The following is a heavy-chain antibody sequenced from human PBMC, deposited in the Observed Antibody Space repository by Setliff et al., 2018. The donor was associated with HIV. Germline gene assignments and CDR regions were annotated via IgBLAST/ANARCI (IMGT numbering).Heavy chain of an antibody. CDR3: ARVIMITFGGPDY. V-gene: IGHV3-11*05. J-gene: IGHJ4*02. Sequence: GGSLRLSCAASGFTFSDYYMSWIRQAPGKGLEWVSYISSSSSYTNYADSVKGRFTISRDNAKNSLYLQMNSLRAEDTAVYYCARVIMITFGGPDYWGQGTLVTVSS. CDR2: ISSSSSYT. D-gene: IGHD3-16*01. CDR1: GFTFSDYY.